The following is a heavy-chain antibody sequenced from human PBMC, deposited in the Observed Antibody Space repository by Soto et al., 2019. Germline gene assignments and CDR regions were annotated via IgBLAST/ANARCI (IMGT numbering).Heavy chain of an antibody. J-gene: IGHJ4*02. D-gene: IGHD6-19*01. V-gene: IGHV6-1*01. CDR1: GDSISSNTAA. CDR3: ARGVAGTGFDL. CDR2: TYYRSNWRH. Sequence: SQTLSLTCAISGDSISSNTAAWNWIRSSPSRGLEWLGRTYYRSNWRHDYAVSVKSRITVNPDTSKNHFSLQLNSVTPDDTAVYYCARGVAGTGFDLWGQGTLVTVSS.